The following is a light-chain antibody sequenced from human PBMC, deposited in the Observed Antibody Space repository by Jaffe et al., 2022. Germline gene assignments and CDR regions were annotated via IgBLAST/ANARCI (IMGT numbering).Light chain of an antibody. CDR1: KLGDKY. Sequence: SYELTQPPSVSVSPGQTASITCSGDKLGDKYASWYQQKPGQSPVLVIFQHDKRPSGIPERFSGSNSGNTITLTISGTQAVDEADYYCQSWDSTSVIFGGGTKLTVL. J-gene: IGLJ2*01. V-gene: IGLV3-1*01. CDR2: QHD. CDR3: QSWDSTSVI.